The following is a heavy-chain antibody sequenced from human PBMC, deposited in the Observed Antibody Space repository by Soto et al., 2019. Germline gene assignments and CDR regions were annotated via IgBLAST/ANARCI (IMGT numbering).Heavy chain of an antibody. CDR2: IYYSGST. CDR3: ARGEAYYHDRSSHMDWFDP. Sequence: QVQLQESGPGLVKPSETLSLTCTVSGGSISSYYWSWIRQPPGKGLEWIGYIYYSGSTNYNPSLKSRVTISVDTSKNQFSLKLNSVTAADTAVYYCARGEAYYHDRSSHMDWFDPWGQGTLVTVSS. D-gene: IGHD3-22*01. CDR1: GGSISSYY. J-gene: IGHJ5*02. V-gene: IGHV4-59*01.